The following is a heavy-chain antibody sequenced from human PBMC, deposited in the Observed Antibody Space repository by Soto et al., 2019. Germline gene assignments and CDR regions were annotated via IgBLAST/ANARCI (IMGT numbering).Heavy chain of an antibody. J-gene: IGHJ4*02. CDR3: VRDGGMATVPTLDFDY. CDR1: GYTFTGYY. D-gene: IGHD4-4*01. CDR2: INPNSGGT. Sequence: ASVKVSCKTSGYTFTGYYIHWVRQAPGQGLEWMGWINPNSGGTNYAQKFQGWVTMTRDTSISTAYMELSRLRSDDTAVYYCVRDGGMATVPTLDFDYWGQGTLVTVSS. V-gene: IGHV1-2*04.